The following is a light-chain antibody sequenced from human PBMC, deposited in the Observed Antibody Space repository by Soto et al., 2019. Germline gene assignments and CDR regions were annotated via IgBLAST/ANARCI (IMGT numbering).Light chain of an antibody. CDR2: DTS. J-gene: IGKJ5*01. CDR1: QSVGSY. Sequence: EIVLTQSPATLSLSPGERATLSCRASQSVGSYLAWFQQTPGQAPRLLIYDTSNRATGIPARFSGSGSGTDFTLTISSLQAEDVAVYYCQQRSNWPPITFGQGTRLEIK. V-gene: IGKV3-11*01. CDR3: QQRSNWPPIT.